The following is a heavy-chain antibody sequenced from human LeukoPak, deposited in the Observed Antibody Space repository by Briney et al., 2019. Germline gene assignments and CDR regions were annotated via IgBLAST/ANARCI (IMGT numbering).Heavy chain of an antibody. CDR2: ISSNGGST. D-gene: IGHD1-26*01. V-gene: IGHV3-64*01. J-gene: IGHJ3*02. CDR1: GFTFSSYA. Sequence: PGGSLRLSCAASGFTFSSYAMHWVRQAPGKGLEYVSAISSNGGSTYYANSVKGRFTISRDNAKNSLYLQMNSLRAEDTAVYYCARDLGWELPHDAFDIWGQGTMVTVSS. CDR3: ARDLGWELPHDAFDI.